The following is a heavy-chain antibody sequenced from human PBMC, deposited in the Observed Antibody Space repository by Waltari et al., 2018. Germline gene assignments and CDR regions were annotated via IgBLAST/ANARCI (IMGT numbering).Heavy chain of an antibody. D-gene: IGHD3-22*01. J-gene: IGHJ6*03. Sequence: EVQLVESGGGLVQPGGSPRLSCAASGFTFSSYEMNWVRQAPGKGLEWVSYISSSGSTIYYADSVKGRFTISRDNAKNSLYLQMNSLRAEDTAVYYCARTYYDSSGYPYYYYYYMDVWGKGTTVTVSS. CDR1: GFTFSSYE. V-gene: IGHV3-48*03. CDR2: ISSSGSTI. CDR3: ARTYYDSSGYPYYYYYYMDV.